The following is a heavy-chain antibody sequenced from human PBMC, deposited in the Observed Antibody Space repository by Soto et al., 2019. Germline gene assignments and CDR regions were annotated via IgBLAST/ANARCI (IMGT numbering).Heavy chain of an antibody. D-gene: IGHD3-10*02. CDR2: IETDGTTQ. CDR1: GFTFAKYW. CDR3: GRQAALCEKVDF. V-gene: IGHV3-74*01. Sequence: GGSLRLSCVVSGFTFAKYWMHWVRQAPGKGLVWVARIETDGTTQTYADSVEGRFTISRDNAKNTLYLHMNSLRAEDTAVYYCGRQAALCEKVDFRGHVTPVTVSS. J-gene: IGHJ1*01.